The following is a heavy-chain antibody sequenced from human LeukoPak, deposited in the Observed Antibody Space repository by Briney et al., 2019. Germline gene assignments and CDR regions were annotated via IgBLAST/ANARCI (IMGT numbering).Heavy chain of an antibody. J-gene: IGHJ4*02. CDR3: AALGDYAVFGLDY. CDR2: IYYSGST. D-gene: IGHD4-17*01. Sequence: SETLSLTCTVSGGSISSSSYYWGWIRQPPGKGLEWIGSIYYSGSTNYNPSLKSRVIISIDTSKNQFSLNLSSVTAADTAVYYCAALGDYAVFGLDYWGQGTLVTVSS. CDR1: GGSISSSSYY. V-gene: IGHV4-39*07.